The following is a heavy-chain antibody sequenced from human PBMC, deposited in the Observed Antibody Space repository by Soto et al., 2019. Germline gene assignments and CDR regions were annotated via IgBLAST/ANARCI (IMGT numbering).Heavy chain of an antibody. CDR1: GFTFSSYW. CDR3: ARVPMLRFLEWLFDY. Sequence: EVQLVESGGGLVQPGGSLRLSCAACGFTFSSYWMSWVRQAPGKGLEWVANIKQDGSEKYYVDSVKGRFTISRDNAKNSLYLQMNSLRAEDTAVYYCARVPMLRFLEWLFDYWGQGTLVTVSS. V-gene: IGHV3-7*01. D-gene: IGHD3-3*01. J-gene: IGHJ4*02. CDR2: IKQDGSEK.